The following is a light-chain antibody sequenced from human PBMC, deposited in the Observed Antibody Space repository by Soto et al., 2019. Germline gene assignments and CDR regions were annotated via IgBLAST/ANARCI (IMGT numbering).Light chain of an antibody. CDR3: SSYAVNNNLGL. J-gene: IGLJ2*01. V-gene: IGLV2-8*01. Sequence: QSALTQPPSASGSPGQSVTISCTGTSSDVGGYNYVSWYQQFPGKAPKLMIYEVNKRPSGVPDRFSGSKSGNTASLTVSGLQAEDEADYYCSSYAVNNNLGLLGGGTKLTV. CDR1: SSDVGGYNY. CDR2: EVN.